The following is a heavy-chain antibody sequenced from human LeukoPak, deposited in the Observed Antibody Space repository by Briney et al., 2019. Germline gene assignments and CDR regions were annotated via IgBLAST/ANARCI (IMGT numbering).Heavy chain of an antibody. J-gene: IGHJ4*02. Sequence: GGSLRLSCVASGFTFSNYPMSWVRQAPGKGLEWVSGISWNSGSIDYADSVKGRFTISRDNAKNSLYLQMNSVRAEDTAVYYCARDPTTVTTGPDYWGQGTLVTVSS. CDR3: ARDPTTVTTGPDY. V-gene: IGHV3-48*04. CDR2: ISWNSGSI. D-gene: IGHD4-17*01. CDR1: GFTFSNYP.